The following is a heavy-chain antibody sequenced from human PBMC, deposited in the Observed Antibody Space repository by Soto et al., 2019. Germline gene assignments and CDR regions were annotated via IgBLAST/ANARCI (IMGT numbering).Heavy chain of an antibody. CDR3: ARAVAVAADFDY. Sequence: ASVKVSCKASGHSFTSYYMHWVRQAPGQGLEWMGIINPSGGSTSYAQKFQGRVTITRDTSASTAYMELSSLRSEDTAVYYCARAVAVAADFDYWGKGTLVTVSS. D-gene: IGHD6-19*01. CDR2: INPSGGST. V-gene: IGHV1-46*01. CDR1: GHSFTSYY. J-gene: IGHJ4*02.